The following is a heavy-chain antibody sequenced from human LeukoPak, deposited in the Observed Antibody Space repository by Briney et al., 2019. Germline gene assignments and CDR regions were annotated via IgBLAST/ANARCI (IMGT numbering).Heavy chain of an antibody. V-gene: IGHV1-2*02. J-gene: IGHJ4*02. D-gene: IGHD6-6*01. CDR1: GYTFTGYY. Sequence: VASVKVSCKASGYTFTGYYMHWVRQAPGQGLEWMGWINPNSGGTDYAQKFQGRVTMTRDTSISTAYMELSRLRSDDTAVYYCARQPLSSWTGGSENWGQGTLVTVSS. CDR3: ARQPLSSWTGGSEN. CDR2: INPNSGGT.